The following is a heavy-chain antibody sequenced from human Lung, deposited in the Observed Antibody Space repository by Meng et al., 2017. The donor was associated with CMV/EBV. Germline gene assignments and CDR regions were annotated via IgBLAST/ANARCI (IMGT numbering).Heavy chain of an antibody. CDR3: AKEHRLGYGYSPYYYYGMDV. CDR1: GFTFSSYP. CDR2: IYSGGSST. V-gene: IGHV3-23*03. J-gene: IGHJ6*02. Sequence: GEXXKIPCAASGFTFSSYPMNWVRQAPGKGLEWVSVIYSGGSSTYYADSVKGRFTITRDNSKNTLYLQMNSLRAEDAAVYYYAKEHRLGYGYSPYYYYGMDVXGQGXTVTVSS. D-gene: IGHD5-18*01.